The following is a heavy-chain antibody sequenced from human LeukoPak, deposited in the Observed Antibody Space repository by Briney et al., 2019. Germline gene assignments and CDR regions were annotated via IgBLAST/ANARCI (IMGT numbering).Heavy chain of an antibody. J-gene: IGHJ6*04. CDR2: ISTSGSTI. V-gene: IGHV3-48*03. CDR1: GFTFSTYE. Sequence: GGSLRLSCAASGFTFSTYEMNWVRQAPGKGLEWVSYISTSGSTIYYADSVKGRFTISRDNAKNSLYLQMNSLRAEDTAVYYCARRALRYCSSTSCPAQYYGVDVWGKGTTVTVSS. D-gene: IGHD2-2*01. CDR3: ARRALRYCSSTSCPAQYYGVDV.